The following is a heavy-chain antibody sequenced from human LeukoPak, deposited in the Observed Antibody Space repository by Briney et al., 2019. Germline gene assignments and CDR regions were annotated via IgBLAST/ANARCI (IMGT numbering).Heavy chain of an antibody. V-gene: IGHV3-43*02. D-gene: IGHD3-3*01. CDR3: AKDLTYYDFWSGYYYFDY. J-gene: IGHJ4*02. CDR1: GFTFDDYA. CDR2: ISGDGGST. Sequence: GGSLRLSCAASGFTFDDYAMHWVRQAPGKGLEWVSLISGDGGSTYYADSVKGRFTISRDNSKNSLYLQMNSLRAEDTALYYCAKDLTYYDFWSGYYYFDYWGQGTLVTVSS.